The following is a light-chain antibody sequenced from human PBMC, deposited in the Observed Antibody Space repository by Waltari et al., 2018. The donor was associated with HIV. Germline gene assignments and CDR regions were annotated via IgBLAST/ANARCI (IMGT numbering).Light chain of an antibody. CDR2: AAS. V-gene: IGKV1-39*01. CDR3: LQTYSLPYT. CDR1: QDIGMP. J-gene: IGKJ2*01. Sequence: DIQMTQSPSSLSASLVDSVTITCRASQDIGMPINWYQHRPGRPPQLLIAAASHLQDGFPSRFSGGGFGTHVTLSIDRPQPEDFTIYFCLQTYSLPYTFGQGTKVEVK.